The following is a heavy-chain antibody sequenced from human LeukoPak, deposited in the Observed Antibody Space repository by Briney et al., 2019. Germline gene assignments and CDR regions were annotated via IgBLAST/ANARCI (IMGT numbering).Heavy chain of an antibody. J-gene: IGHJ4*02. D-gene: IGHD5-24*01. Sequence: GGSLRLSCAASGFTFSGSAMHWVRQASGKGREWVGRIRSKANSYATAYAASVKGRFTISRDDSKNTAYLQMNSLKTEDTAVYYCTRTQMATRSGATDYWGQGTLVTVSS. CDR3: TRTQMATRSGATDY. V-gene: IGHV3-73*01. CDR1: GFTFSGSA. CDR2: IRSKANSYAT.